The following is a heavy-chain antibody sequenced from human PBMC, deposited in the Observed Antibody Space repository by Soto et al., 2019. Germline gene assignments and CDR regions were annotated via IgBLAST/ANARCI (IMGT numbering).Heavy chain of an antibody. V-gene: IGHV3-33*01. CDR2: IFYDGFNE. J-gene: IGHJ3*01. CDR1: GFTFRQYG. CDR3: VRGWGSGLHLSYLYL. D-gene: IGHD6-19*01. Sequence: QVQLVESGGGVVQPGTSLRLSCAASGFTFRQYGMHWVRQAPGKGLEWVAVIFYDGFNEYYADSVRGRFTVSRDNSGNRVYLHMNSLRVEDTAGYYCVRGWGSGLHLSYLYLWGQGTAVVVSS.